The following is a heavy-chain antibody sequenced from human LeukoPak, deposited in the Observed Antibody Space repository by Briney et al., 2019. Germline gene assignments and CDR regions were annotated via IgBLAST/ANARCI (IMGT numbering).Heavy chain of an antibody. Sequence: ASVKVSCKASGYTFTGYYMHWVRQAPGQGLEWMGRINPNSGGTNYAQKFQGRVPMTRDTSISTAYMELSRLRSDDTAVYYCASLSGIAVAAHDYWGQGTLVTVSS. CDR2: INPNSGGT. J-gene: IGHJ4*02. V-gene: IGHV1-2*06. D-gene: IGHD6-13*01. CDR3: ASLSGIAVAAHDY. CDR1: GYTFTGYY.